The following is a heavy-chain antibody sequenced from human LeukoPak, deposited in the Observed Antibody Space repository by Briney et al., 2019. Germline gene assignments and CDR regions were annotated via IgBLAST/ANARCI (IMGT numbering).Heavy chain of an antibody. J-gene: IGHJ2*01. V-gene: IGHV4-4*07. Sequence: SETLSLTCTVSGGSVNSYYWSWIRQPAGKGLEWIGRMFTGGSTNYSPSLKSRVTMSVDTSKNQFSLELSSVTAADTAIYYCARDRSMDGSQYRWYFDLWGRGTLVTVSS. D-gene: IGHD1-26*01. CDR2: MFTGGST. CDR3: ARDRSMDGSQYRWYFDL. CDR1: GGSVNSYY.